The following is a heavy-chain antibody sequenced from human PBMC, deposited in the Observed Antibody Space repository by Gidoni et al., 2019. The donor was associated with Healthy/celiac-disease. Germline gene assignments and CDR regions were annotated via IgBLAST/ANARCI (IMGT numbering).Heavy chain of an antibody. J-gene: IGHJ6*02. CDR1: GFTFSSYA. CDR3: AKELVVDTAMVTGFAYYYYGMDV. D-gene: IGHD5-18*01. V-gene: IGHV3-23*01. CDR2: MSGSGGRT. Sequence: EVQLLESGGGLVQPGGSLRLSCSASGFTFSSYAMSWVRQAPGKGLECVSAMSGSGGRTYYADSVKGRFTSSRDNSKNTLYLQMNSLRAEDTAVYYCAKELVVDTAMVTGFAYYYYGMDVWGQGTTVNVSS.